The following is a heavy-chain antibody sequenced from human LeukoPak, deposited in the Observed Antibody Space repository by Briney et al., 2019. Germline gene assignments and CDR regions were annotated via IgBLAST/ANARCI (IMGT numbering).Heavy chain of an antibody. CDR3: ARDGIAATADAFDI. J-gene: IGHJ3*02. D-gene: IGHD6-13*01. V-gene: IGHV1-18*01. CDR2: ISAYNGNT. CDR1: GCTFTSYG. Sequence: GASVKVSCKASGCTFTSYGISWVRQAPGQGLEWMGWISAYNGNTNYAQKLQGRVTMTTDTSTSTAYMELRSLRSDDTAVYYCARDGIAATADAFDIWGQGTMVTVSS.